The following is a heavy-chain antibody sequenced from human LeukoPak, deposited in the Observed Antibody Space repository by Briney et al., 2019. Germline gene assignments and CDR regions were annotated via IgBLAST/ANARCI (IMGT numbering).Heavy chain of an antibody. CDR2: IYYSGST. Sequence: SETLSLTCTVSGGSISSGDYYWSWIRQPPGKGLEWIGYIYYSGSTYYNPSLKSRVTISVDTSKNQFSLKLSSVTAADTAVYYCARDRPSITIFGVVKWDDAFDIWGQGTMVTVSS. D-gene: IGHD3-3*01. CDR3: ARDRPSITIFGVVKWDDAFDI. V-gene: IGHV4-30-4*08. CDR1: GGSISSGDYY. J-gene: IGHJ3*02.